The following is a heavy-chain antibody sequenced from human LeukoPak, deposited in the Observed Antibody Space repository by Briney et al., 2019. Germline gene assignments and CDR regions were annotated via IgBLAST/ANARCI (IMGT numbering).Heavy chain of an antibody. V-gene: IGHV3-21*01. D-gene: IGHD3-3*01. Sequence: GGSLRLSCAASGFTFSSYSMNWVRQAPGKGLEWVSSISSSSSYIYYADSVKGRFTISRDNAKSSLYLQMNSLRAEDTAVYYCARGPETAGWSGYPQYFDYWGQGTLVTVSS. CDR2: ISSSSSYI. CDR1: GFTFSSYS. CDR3: ARGPETAGWSGYPQYFDY. J-gene: IGHJ4*02.